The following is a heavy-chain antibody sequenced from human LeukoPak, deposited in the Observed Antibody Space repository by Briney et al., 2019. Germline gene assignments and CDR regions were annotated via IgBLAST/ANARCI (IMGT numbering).Heavy chain of an antibody. CDR1: GFTFDDYA. Sequence: PGGSLRLSCAASGFTFDDYAMHWVRQAPGKGLEWVSLISGDGGSTYYADSVKGRFTISRDNSKNSLYLQMNSLRAEDTALYYRARQETKRITMVRGVILSPALGYWGQGILVTVSS. J-gene: IGHJ4*02. D-gene: IGHD3-10*01. V-gene: IGHV3-43*02. CDR3: ARQETKRITMVRGVILSPALGY. CDR2: ISGDGGST.